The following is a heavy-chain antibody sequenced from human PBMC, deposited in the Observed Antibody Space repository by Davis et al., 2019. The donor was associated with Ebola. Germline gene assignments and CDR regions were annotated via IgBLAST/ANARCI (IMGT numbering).Heavy chain of an antibody. Sequence: ASVKVSCKASGYTFTGYGISWVRQAPGQGLEWMGWISAYNGNTNYAQKLQGRVTMTRDTSTSTVYMELSSLRSEDTAVYYCAGCGVPDWFDPWGQGTLVTVSS. V-gene: IGHV1-18*01. CDR2: ISAYNGNT. CDR3: AGCGVPDWFDP. J-gene: IGHJ5*02. CDR1: GYTFTGYG. D-gene: IGHD3-10*01.